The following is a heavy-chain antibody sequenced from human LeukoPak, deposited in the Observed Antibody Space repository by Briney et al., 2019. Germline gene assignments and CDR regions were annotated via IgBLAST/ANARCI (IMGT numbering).Heavy chain of an antibody. CDR2: INHSGST. CDR1: GGSFSGYY. Sequence: PSETLSLTCAVYGGSFSGYYWSWIRQPPGKGLEWVGEINHSGSTNYNPSLKSRVTISVDTSKNQFSLKLSYVTAADTAVYYCARAKRGVMVRGVIMGPNWFDPWGQGTLVTVSS. CDR3: ARAKRGVMVRGVIMGPNWFDP. D-gene: IGHD3-10*01. J-gene: IGHJ5*02. V-gene: IGHV4-34*01.